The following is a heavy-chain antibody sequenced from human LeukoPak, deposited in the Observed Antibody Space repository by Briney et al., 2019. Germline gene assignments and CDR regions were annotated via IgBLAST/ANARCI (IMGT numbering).Heavy chain of an antibody. V-gene: IGHV3-74*01. CDR1: GYTFSSYW. J-gene: IGHJ4*02. D-gene: IGHD6-19*01. Sequence: GGSLRLSCAASGYTFSSYWMHWARQAPGKGLVWVSRVNSDGSSTTYADSVKGRFTISRDNAKNTLYLQMNSLRAEDTAVYHCARGSTQYSSGWYGLYYWGQGTLVTVSS. CDR3: ARGSTQYSSGWYGLYY. CDR2: VNSDGSST.